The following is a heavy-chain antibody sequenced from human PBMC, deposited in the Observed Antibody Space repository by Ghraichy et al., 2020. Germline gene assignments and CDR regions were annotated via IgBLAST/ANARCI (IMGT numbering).Heavy chain of an antibody. J-gene: IGHJ4*02. V-gene: IGHV3-23*01. D-gene: IGHD3-10*01. CDR3: ARVYGSGSYYPY. Sequence: LSLTCAASGFRFINYVMTWVRQAPGQGLEWVSGISGSVVSTNYADSVKGRFTMSRDNSKNMLYLQMSSLRAEDTAVYYCARVYGSGSYYPYWGQGTLVSVSS. CDR1: GFRFINYV. CDR2: ISGSVVST.